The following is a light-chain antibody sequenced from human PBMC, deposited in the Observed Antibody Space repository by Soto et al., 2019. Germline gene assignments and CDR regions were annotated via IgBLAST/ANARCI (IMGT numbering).Light chain of an antibody. V-gene: IGKV1-5*03. J-gene: IGKJ1*01. CDR3: QPYNSHRT. Sequence: DIQMTQSPSTLSASVGDRVTITCQASQSISSCLAWHQQKPGKAPKLLISKASSLESGVPSRFSASGSGTEFTLTISIQQQDDFATYYCQPYNSHRTFGQGTKVDI. CDR2: KAS. CDR1: QSISSC.